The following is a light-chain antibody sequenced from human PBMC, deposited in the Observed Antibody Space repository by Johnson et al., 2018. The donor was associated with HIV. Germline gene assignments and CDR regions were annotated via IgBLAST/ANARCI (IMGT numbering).Light chain of an antibody. CDR1: SSNIGNNY. CDR3: GTWDSSLTTSYV. J-gene: IGLJ1*01. Sequence: QSVLTQPPSVSAAPGQKVTISCSGSSSNIGNNYVSWYQQLPGTAPKLLIYDNNKRPSGIPDRFSGSKSGTSDTLGITGLQTGDEADYYCGTWDSSLTTSYVFGTGTKVIV. CDR2: DNN. V-gene: IGLV1-51*01.